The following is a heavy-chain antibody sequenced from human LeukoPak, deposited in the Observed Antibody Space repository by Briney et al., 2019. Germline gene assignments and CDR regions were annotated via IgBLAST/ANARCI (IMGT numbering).Heavy chain of an antibody. CDR1: GGSISSYY. D-gene: IGHD3-22*01. CDR3: ARVPPTMIMRD. Sequence: KTSETLSLTCTVSGGSISSYYWSWIRQPPGKGLEWIGYIYYSGSTNYNPSLKSRVTISVDTSKNQFSLKLSSVTAADTAVYYCARVPPTMIMRDWGQGTLVTVSS. V-gene: IGHV4-59*01. CDR2: IYYSGST. J-gene: IGHJ4*02.